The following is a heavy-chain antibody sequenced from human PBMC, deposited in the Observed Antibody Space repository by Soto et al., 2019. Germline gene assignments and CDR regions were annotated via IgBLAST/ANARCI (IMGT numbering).Heavy chain of an antibody. D-gene: IGHD3-3*01. CDR3: ARGITMFGVAPP. J-gene: IGHJ5*02. V-gene: IGHV1-8*01. Sequence: QVQLVQSGAEVKKPGASVKVSCKASGYTFTSYDINWVRQATGQGLEWMGWMNPNSGNTGYAQKFQCRVTLTSTTSISTAYMELSRLRSEDTAVYYCARGITMFGVAPPWGQGTLVTVSS. CDR1: GYTFTSYD. CDR2: MNPNSGNT.